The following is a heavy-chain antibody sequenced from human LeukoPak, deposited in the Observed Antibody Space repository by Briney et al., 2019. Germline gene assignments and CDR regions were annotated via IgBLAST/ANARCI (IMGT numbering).Heavy chain of an antibody. J-gene: IGHJ6*03. D-gene: IGHD4-23*01. Sequence: GGSLRLSCAASGFTFSSYWMSWVRQAPGKGLEWVANIKQDGSEKYYVDSEKGRFTISRDNAKNSLYLQMNSLRAEDTAVYYCASLPTRLEKYGGSGEDYYYMDVWGKGTTVTVSS. CDR1: GFTFSSYW. CDR3: ASLPTRLEKYGGSGEDYYYMDV. V-gene: IGHV3-7*01. CDR2: IKQDGSEK.